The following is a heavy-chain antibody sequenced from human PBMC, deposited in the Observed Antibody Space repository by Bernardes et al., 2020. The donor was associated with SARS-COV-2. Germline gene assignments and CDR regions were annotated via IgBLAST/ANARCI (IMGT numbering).Heavy chain of an antibody. J-gene: IGHJ5*02. CDR2: ISPNSGAP. D-gene: IGHD3-22*01. CDR1: GYTFSDYY. Sequence: ASVKVSCRASGYTFSDYYIHWLRQAPGQGFDWMGWISPNSGAPNYAQKFQGRVTITRDTAISTEYMELTRLTSDDTAVSSCAVTFYYYRRGNSFFDPW. V-gene: IGHV1-2*02. CDR3: AVTFYYYRRGNSFFDP.